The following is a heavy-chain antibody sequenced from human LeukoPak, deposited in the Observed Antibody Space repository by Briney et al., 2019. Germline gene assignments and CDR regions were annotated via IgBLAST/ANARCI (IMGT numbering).Heavy chain of an antibody. CDR3: ARDRGGLYSSSWPIYYYYYGMDV. J-gene: IGHJ6*02. CDR1: GFTFSSYS. V-gene: IGHV3-21*01. CDR2: ISSSSGSI. Sequence: GGSLRLSCAASGFTFSSYSMNWVRQAPGKGLEWVSSISSSSGSIYYADSVKGRFTISRDNAKNSLYLQMNSLRAEDTAVYYCARDRGGLYSSSWPIYYYYYGMDVWGQGTTVTVSS. D-gene: IGHD6-13*01.